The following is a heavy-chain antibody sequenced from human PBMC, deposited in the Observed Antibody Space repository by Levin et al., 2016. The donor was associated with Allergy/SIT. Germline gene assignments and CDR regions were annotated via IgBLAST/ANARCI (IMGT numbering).Heavy chain of an antibody. D-gene: IGHD2-2*01. CDR3: ARHPLHCSSTSCYGGWFDP. Sequence: SETLSLTCAVYGGSFSGYYWSWIRQPPGKGLEWIGEINHSGSTNYNPSLKSRVTISVDTSKNQFSLKLSSVTAADTAVYYCARHPLHCSSTSCYGGWFDPWGQGTLVTVSS. J-gene: IGHJ5*02. CDR2: INHSGST. V-gene: IGHV4-34*01. CDR1: GGSFSGYY.